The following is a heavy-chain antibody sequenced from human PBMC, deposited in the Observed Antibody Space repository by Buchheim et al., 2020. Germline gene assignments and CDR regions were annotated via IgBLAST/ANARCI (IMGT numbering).Heavy chain of an antibody. CDR2: IKEDGSEK. D-gene: IGHD1-1*01. Sequence: EVQVVESGGGLVQPGGSLRLSCAASGFTFSTYWMSWVRQAPGKGPEWVANIKEDGSEKYYVDSVKARFSISRDNAKKSVYLQMNSLRAEDTAMYYCARGRGYFYSNEDNWPDPWGQGTL. CDR3: ARGRGYFYSNEDNWPDP. CDR1: GFTFSTYW. J-gene: IGHJ5*02. V-gene: IGHV3-7*01.